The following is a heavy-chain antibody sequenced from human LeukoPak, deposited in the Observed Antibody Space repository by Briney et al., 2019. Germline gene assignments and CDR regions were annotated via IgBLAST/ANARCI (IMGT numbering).Heavy chain of an antibody. J-gene: IGHJ4*02. Sequence: SETLSLTCTVSGGSISSSSDYWGWIRQAPGKGLEWIGSIYYHENTYYNSSLKSRVTISVETSKNQFSLKLNSVTAADTAVYFCARRAYSAAYWKHFDYWGQGILVTVSS. CDR3: ARRAYSAAYWKHFDY. D-gene: IGHD1-1*01. CDR1: GGSISSSSDY. CDR2: IYYHENT. V-gene: IGHV4-39*01.